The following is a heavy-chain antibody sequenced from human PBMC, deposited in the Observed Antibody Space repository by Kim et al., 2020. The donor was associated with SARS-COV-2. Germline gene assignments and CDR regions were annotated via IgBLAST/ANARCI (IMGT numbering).Heavy chain of an antibody. D-gene: IGHD2-2*01. CDR1: GFTFSSYG. Sequence: GGSLRLSCAASGFTFSSYGMHWVRQAPGKGLEWVAVISYDGSNKYYADSVKGRFTISRDNSKNTLYLQMNSLRAEDTAVYYCAKSLGYCSSTSCYAPYYYYGMDVWGQGTTVTVSS. V-gene: IGHV3-30*18. J-gene: IGHJ6*02. CDR2: ISYDGSNK. CDR3: AKSLGYCSSTSCYAPYYYYGMDV.